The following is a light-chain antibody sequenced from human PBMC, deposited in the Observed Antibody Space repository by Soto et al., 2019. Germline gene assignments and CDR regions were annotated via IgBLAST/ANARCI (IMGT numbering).Light chain of an antibody. V-gene: IGLV3-21*02. J-gene: IGLJ1*01. Sequence: YELAQLASVRVAPGPASTVTCGGSNIVGYNVQWYQQKPGQAPVLVVYDDDVRPSGIPERFYGSTSGNTATLTISRVEAGHAADYYCQIWDSDRDHYVFGSGTKATAL. CDR1: NIVGYN. CDR3: QIWDSDRDHYV. CDR2: DDD.